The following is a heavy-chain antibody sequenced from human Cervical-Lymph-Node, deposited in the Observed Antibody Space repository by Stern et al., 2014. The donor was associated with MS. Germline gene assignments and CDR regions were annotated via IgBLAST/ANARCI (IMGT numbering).Heavy chain of an antibody. CDR3: ARNPPPETTMTYYFYGMDV. J-gene: IGHJ6*02. D-gene: IGHD3-22*01. CDR1: ENTFTTYY. V-gene: IGHV1-46*01. CDR2: INPSGGYT. Sequence: VQLVESGPEVKKPGASLKVSCKASENTFTTYYMHWVRQAPGQGLEWMGLINPSGGYTGYAQKFQGRVAMTRDTTTRTVYMELSSLRSEDTAVYFCARNPPPETTMTYYFYGMDVWGQGTTVTVSS.